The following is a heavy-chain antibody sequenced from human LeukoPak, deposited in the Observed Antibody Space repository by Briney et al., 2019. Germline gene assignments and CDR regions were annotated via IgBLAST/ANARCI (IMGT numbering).Heavy chain of an antibody. CDR3: STIKRGYPYGYFDF. CDR2: MYDTVNT. V-gene: IGHV4-59*11. D-gene: IGHD5-18*01. Sequence: SETLCLTCTVSGGTFSSHYWSWVRQPPGKGLEWIGDMYDTVNTKDNPSLTRRRTLSAETSKNHFSLRLGSVTAADTAVYYCSTIKRGYPYGYFDFWGQGILVTVSS. CDR1: GGTFSSHY. J-gene: IGHJ4*02.